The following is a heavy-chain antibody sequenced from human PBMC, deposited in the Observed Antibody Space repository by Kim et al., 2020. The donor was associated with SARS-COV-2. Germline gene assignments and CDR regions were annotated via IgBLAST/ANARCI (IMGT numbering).Heavy chain of an antibody. CDR3: ARSDYDYVWGTYRLIHD. J-gene: IGHJ4*02. CDR2: ISGSGRTT. CDR1: GFTFNTYA. D-gene: IGHD3-16*02. V-gene: IGHV3-23*01. Sequence: GGSLSLSCAASGFTFNTYAMTWVRQAPGKGLEWISGISGSGRTTHYADSVKGRFTISRDNSEETLSLQMNRLRGEDTAVYYCARSDYDYVWGTYRLIHDWGQGTLVTVSS.